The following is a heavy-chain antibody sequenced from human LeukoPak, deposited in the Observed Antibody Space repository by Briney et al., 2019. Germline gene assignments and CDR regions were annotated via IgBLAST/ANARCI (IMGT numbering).Heavy chain of an antibody. CDR2: IYSGGST. CDR3: ARGPRGFNWFDP. V-gene: IGHV3-66*01. CDR1: GSTFSSNY. J-gene: IGHJ5*02. D-gene: IGHD6-25*01. Sequence: GGSLRLSCAASGSTFSSNYMSWFRRPPGKGLEWVSVIYSGGSTYYADSVKGRFTISRDNSKNALYLQMNSLRAEDTAVYYCARGPRGFNWFDPWGQGTLVTVSS.